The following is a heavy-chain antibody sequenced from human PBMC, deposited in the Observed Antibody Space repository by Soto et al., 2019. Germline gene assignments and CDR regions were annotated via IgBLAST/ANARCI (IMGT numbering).Heavy chain of an antibody. Sequence: QVQLVQSGAEVKKPGASVKVSCKASGYTFTSYYMNWVRQAPGQGLEWLGIINPSGGYTTYAQSSLGKATVTSDPSTSTVHMELGSLTSEDPAVYYGARGGGIVVVTAPYDHGGQGTLVTVSS. CDR1: GYTFTSYY. V-gene: IGHV1-46*01. J-gene: IGHJ4*02. CDR3: ARGGGIVVVTAPYDH. D-gene: IGHD2-21*02. CDR2: INPSGGYT.